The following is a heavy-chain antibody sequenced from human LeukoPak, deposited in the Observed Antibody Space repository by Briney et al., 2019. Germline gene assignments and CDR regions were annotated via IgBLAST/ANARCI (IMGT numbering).Heavy chain of an antibody. D-gene: IGHD3-16*01. V-gene: IGHV3-21*01. CDR2: ISSSSSYI. CDR3: ASLGTIGANWFDP. J-gene: IGHJ5*02. Sequence: GGSLRLSCAASGFTFSSYSMNWVRQAPGKGLEWVSSISSSSSYIYYADSVKGRFTISRDNAKNSLYLQMNSLRAEDTAVYYCASLGTIGANWFDPWGQGTLVTVSS. CDR1: GFTFSSYS.